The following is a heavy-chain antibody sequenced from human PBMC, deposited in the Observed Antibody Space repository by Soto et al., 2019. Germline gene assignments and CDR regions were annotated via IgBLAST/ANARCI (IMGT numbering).Heavy chain of an antibody. CDR1: GFTFSSYA. J-gene: IGHJ5*02. D-gene: IGHD5-12*01. CDR2: ISGSGGST. CDR3: AKLSESAYALSRNWFDP. V-gene: IGHV3-23*01. Sequence: EVQLLESGGGLVQPGGSLRLSCAASGFTFSSYAMSWVRQAPGKGLEWVSAISGSGGSTYYADSVKGRFTISRDNSKNTLYLQMNSLRAEDTAVYYCAKLSESAYALSRNWFDPWGQGTLVTVSS.